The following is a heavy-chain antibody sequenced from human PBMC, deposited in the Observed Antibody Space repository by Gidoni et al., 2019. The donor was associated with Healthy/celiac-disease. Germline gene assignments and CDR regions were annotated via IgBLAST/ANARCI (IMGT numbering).Heavy chain of an antibody. D-gene: IGHD1-26*01. J-gene: IGHJ4*02. V-gene: IGHV3-30*18. CDR3: AKGPPDSGSYSEWDY. CDR1: GFTFPSYG. Sequence: VQLVASGGGVVQPGRSLRLSCAASGFTFPSYGMHWVRQAPGKGLEWVAVISYEGSKKYYADSVKGRFTISRDNSKNTLYLQMNSLRAEDTAVYYCAKGPPDSGSYSEWDYWGQGTLVTVSS. CDR2: ISYEGSKK.